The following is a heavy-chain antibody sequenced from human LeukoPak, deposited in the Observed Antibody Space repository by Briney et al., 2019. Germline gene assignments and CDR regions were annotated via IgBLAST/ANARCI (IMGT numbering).Heavy chain of an antibody. CDR1: GFTFSSYW. J-gene: IGHJ4*02. CDR3: ARDAGFHGYGDFFFDY. Sequence: GGSLRLSCAASGFTFSSYWMSWVRQAPGKGLEWVANIKQDGSDKYYVDSVKGRFTISRDNAKTSLYLQMNSLRAEDTAVYYCARDAGFHGYGDFFFDYWGQGTLVTVSS. CDR2: IKQDGSDK. D-gene: IGHD4-17*01. V-gene: IGHV3-7*01.